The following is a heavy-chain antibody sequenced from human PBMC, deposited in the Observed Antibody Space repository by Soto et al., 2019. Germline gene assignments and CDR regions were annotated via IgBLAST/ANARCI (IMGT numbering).Heavy chain of an antibody. V-gene: IGHV3-48*03. CDR2: ISSSGSTI. Sequence: GGSLRLSCAASGFTFSSYEMNWVRQAPGKGLEWVSYISSSGSTIYYADSVKGRFTISRDNAKNSLYLQMNSLRAEDTAVYYCARASPRISGSYNFDYWGQGTLDTVS. CDR3: ARASPRISGSYNFDY. D-gene: IGHD1-26*01. J-gene: IGHJ4*02. CDR1: GFTFSSYE.